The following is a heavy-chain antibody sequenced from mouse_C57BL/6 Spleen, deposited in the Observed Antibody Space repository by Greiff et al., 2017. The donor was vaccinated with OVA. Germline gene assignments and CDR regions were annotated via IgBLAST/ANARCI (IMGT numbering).Heavy chain of an antibody. CDR3: TTDYGSSFAD. CDR1: GFTFTDYY. Sequence: DVQLQESGAELVRPGASVKLSCTASGFTFTDYYMHWVKQRPEQGLEWIGRIDPADGDTEYDPKFQGKATMTADTSSNTAYMQLSSLTSEDTAVYYCTTDYGSSFADWGQGTLVTVSA. J-gene: IGHJ3*01. D-gene: IGHD1-1*01. CDR2: IDPADGDT. V-gene: IGHV14-1*01.